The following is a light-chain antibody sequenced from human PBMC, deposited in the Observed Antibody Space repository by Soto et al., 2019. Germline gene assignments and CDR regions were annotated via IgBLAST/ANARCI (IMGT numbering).Light chain of an antibody. CDR1: QSVSSY. CDR2: DAS. V-gene: IGKV3-11*01. CDR3: QHRSNWPLT. J-gene: IGKJ4*01. Sequence: EIVLTQSPATLSLSPGERATLSCRASQSVSSYLAWYQQKPGQAPRLLIYDASNRAAGIPARFSGSGSGTDFTLTISGLEPEDFAVYYCQHRSNWPLTFGGGPKVDIK.